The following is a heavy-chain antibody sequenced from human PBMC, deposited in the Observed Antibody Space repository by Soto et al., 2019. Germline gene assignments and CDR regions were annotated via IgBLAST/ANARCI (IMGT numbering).Heavy chain of an antibody. Sequence: QVQLVQSGSEVKKPGASVRVSCKTSGYTFTSYGITWVRQAPGQGLEWMGWISPYNGNTNYVKKLQGRLTMTTDTSTTIAYMELRSLTADDTAVYYCARDPRSGRISGKGAHYYDYMDVWGKGTTVTVAS. CDR3: ARDPRSGRISGKGAHYYDYMDV. CDR2: ISPYNGNT. D-gene: IGHD3-3*01. V-gene: IGHV1-18*01. J-gene: IGHJ6*03. CDR1: GYTFTSYG.